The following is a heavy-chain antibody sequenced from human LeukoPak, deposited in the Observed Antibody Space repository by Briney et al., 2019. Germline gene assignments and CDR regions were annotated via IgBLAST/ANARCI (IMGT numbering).Heavy chain of an antibody. J-gene: IGHJ5*02. Sequence: PGGSLRLSCSASGFTFSTYAMHWVRQAPGRGLEYVSAISSNGGSTYYADSVKGRFTISRDNSKNTLYLQMSSLRAEDTAVYYCVKGPQRVAVAGTPWFDPWGQGTLVTVSS. CDR2: ISSNGGST. CDR3: VKGPQRVAVAGTPWFDP. V-gene: IGHV3-64D*06. D-gene: IGHD6-19*01. CDR1: GFTFSTYA.